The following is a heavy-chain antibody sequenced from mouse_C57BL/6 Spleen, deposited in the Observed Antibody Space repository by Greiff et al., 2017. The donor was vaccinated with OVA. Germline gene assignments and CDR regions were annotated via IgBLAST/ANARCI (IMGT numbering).Heavy chain of an antibody. CDR2: IYPGSGST. J-gene: IGHJ1*03. CDR1: GYTFTSYW. Sequence: QVQLQQPGAELVKPGASVKMSCKASGYTFTSYWITWVKQRPGQGLEWIGDIYPGSGSTNYNEKFKSKATLTVDTSSSTAYMQLSSLTSEDSAVYYCAREYYGKSPWYFDVWGTGTTVTVSS. CDR3: AREYYGKSPWYFDV. D-gene: IGHD1-1*01. V-gene: IGHV1-55*01.